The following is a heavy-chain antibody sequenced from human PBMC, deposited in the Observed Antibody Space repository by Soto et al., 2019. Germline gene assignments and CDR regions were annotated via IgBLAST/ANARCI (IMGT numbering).Heavy chain of an antibody. D-gene: IGHD6-13*01. CDR1: GFPFPSYA. J-gene: IGHJ5*02. CDR2: FNAPDGNT. CDR3: ARGAAAAFTDWFDA. Sequence: HPGGAPGLSSEAPGFPFPSYAMRLVPPARSKGLQWLPGFNAPDGNTYYAASVKGRFTISRDTSKNLVYLQMNCLRAEDTAVYYCARGAAAAFTDWFDAWGQGTPVTVSS. V-gene: IGHV3-23*01.